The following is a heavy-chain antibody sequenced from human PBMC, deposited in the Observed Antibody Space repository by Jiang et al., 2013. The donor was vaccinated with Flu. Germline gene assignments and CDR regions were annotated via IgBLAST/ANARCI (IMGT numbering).Heavy chain of an antibody. CDR1: GGSISSYY. J-gene: IGHJ4*02. CDR2: VYYSGNP. V-gene: IGHV4-59*01. D-gene: IGHD3-10*01. Sequence: ETLSLTCTVSGGSISSYYWSWIRQPPGKGLEWIGYVYYSGNPNYNPSLKSRVTISVDTSKNQFSLKVRSVTAADTAVYYCARAWFGELSYFDYWGQGTRVTV. CDR3: ARAWFGELSYFDY.